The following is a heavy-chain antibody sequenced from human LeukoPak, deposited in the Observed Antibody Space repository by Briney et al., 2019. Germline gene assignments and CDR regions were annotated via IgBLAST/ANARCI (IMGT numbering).Heavy chain of an antibody. CDR1: GFTFSSYA. Sequence: GGSLRLSCAASGFTFSSYAMSWVRQAPGKGLEWVSSISSSSSYIYYADSVKGRFTISRDNAKNSLYLQMNSLRAEDTAVYYCATTPREDIVVVPAPTTMDVWGKGTTVTVSS. CDR2: ISSSSSYI. CDR3: ATTPREDIVVVPAPTTMDV. D-gene: IGHD2-2*01. V-gene: IGHV3-21*01. J-gene: IGHJ6*03.